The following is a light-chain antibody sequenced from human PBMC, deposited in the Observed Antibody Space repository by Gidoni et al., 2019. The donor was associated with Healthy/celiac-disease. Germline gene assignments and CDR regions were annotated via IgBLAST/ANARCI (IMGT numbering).Light chain of an antibody. CDR3: YSAADNRGV. Sequence: SYALTHPSSMSQSPRQTARTTCSGDVLAKKHARWYQQKPGQAPVLVISKDSDRPSGLPARFSGSSSGTTVTLTISGAQVEDEADYSCYSAADNRGVFGGGTKLTVL. V-gene: IGLV3-27*01. J-gene: IGLJ2*01. CDR1: VLAKKH. CDR2: KDS.